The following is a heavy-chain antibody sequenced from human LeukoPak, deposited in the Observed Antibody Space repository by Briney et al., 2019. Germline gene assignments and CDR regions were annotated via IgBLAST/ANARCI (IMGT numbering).Heavy chain of an antibody. CDR1: GFTFSSYE. CDR3: ARDYYFDY. Sequence: SGGSLRLSCAASGFTFSSYEMNWVRQAPGKGLEWVSYISSSGSTMYYADSVKGRFTISRDNAKNSLYLQMNSLRVEDTAVYYCARDYYFDYWGQGTLVTVSS. J-gene: IGHJ4*02. CDR2: ISSSGSTM. V-gene: IGHV3-48*03.